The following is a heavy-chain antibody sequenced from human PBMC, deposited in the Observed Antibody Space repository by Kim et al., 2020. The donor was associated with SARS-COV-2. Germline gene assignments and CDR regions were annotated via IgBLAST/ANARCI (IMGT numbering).Heavy chain of an antibody. Sequence: GGSLRLSCAVSGLTFSSYPMSWVRQAPGKGLEWVSAISGRGDDSNHADPVKGRFTISRDNSKNTLYLQMNSLRVEDTAVYYCAKGGYSSSWFAVNYWGQGTLVTVS. V-gene: IGHV3-23*01. D-gene: IGHD6-13*01. CDR1: GLTFSSYP. CDR3: AKGGYSSSWFAVNY. CDR2: ISGRGDDS. J-gene: IGHJ4*02.